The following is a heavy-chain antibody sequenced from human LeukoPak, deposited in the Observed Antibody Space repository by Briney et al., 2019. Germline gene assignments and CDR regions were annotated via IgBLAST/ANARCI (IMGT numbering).Heavy chain of an antibody. CDR2: IWYDGSNK. Sequence: GRSLRLSCAASGFTFSSYGMHWVRQAPGKGLEWVAVIWYDGSNKYYADSVKGRFTISRDNSKNTLYLQMNSLRAEDTAVYYCAKDPARWFDPWGQGTLVTVSS. J-gene: IGHJ5*02. CDR1: GFTFSSYG. CDR3: AKDPARWFDP. V-gene: IGHV3-33*06.